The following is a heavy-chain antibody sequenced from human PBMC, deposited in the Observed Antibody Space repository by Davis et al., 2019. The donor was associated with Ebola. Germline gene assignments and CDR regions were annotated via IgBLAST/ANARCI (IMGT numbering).Heavy chain of an antibody. CDR2: MNPNSGNT. J-gene: IGHJ5*02. V-gene: IGHV1-8*03. CDR3: ARGKQLVRAGWFDP. CDR1: GYTFTSYD. Sequence: ASVKVSCKASGYTFTSYDINWVRQATGQGLEWMGWMNPNSGNTGYAQKFQGRVTITRDTSISTAYMELSSLRSEDTAMYYCARGKQLVRAGWFDPWGQGTLVTVSS. D-gene: IGHD6-6*01.